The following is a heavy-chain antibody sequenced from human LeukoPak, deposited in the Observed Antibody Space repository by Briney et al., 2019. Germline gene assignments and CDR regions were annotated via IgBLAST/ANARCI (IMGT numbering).Heavy chain of an antibody. V-gene: IGHV4-59*08. CDR1: GGSIGSYY. CDR3: ARQGWYYYDSRGFDP. CDR2: IYYSGST. J-gene: IGHJ5*02. D-gene: IGHD3-22*01. Sequence: SETLSLTCTVSGGSIGSYYWSWIRQPPGKGLEWIGYIYYSGSTNYNPSLKSRVTISVDTSKNQFSLKLSSVTAADTAVYYCARQGWYYYDSRGFDPWGQGTLVTVSS.